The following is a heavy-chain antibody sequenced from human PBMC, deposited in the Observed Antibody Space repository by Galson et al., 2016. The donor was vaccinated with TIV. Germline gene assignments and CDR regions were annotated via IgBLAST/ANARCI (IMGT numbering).Heavy chain of an antibody. V-gene: IGHV3-30-3*01. J-gene: IGHJ4*02. CDR2: VSNDGSQT. Sequence: SLRLSCTASGFAFSSYSLHWVRQAPGPGPESVAVVSNDGSQTYYANSVRGRFTITSDNSMNTVFLQMNSLRAEDAAFYYCVRDGPEGYNDLDYWGRGTRVTVSS. CDR1: GFAFSSYS. CDR3: VRDGPEGYNDLDY. D-gene: IGHD5-24*01.